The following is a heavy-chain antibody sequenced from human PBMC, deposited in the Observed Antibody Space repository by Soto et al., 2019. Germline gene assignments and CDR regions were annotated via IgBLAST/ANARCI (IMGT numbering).Heavy chain of an antibody. D-gene: IGHD1-26*01. Sequence: QTLSLTCAISGDSVSSNSAAWNWIRQSPSRGLEWLGRTYYRSKWYNDYAVSVKSRITINPDTSKNQFSLQLNSVTPEDTAVYYCARDLWRGSYHYYYYGMDVWGQGTTVTVSS. CDR2: TYYRSKWYN. CDR3: ARDLWRGSYHYYYYGMDV. J-gene: IGHJ6*02. V-gene: IGHV6-1*01. CDR1: GDSVSSNSAA.